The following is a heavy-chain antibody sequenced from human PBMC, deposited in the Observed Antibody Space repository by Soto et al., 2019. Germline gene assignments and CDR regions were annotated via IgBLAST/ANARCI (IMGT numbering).Heavy chain of an antibody. CDR2: ISYDGSNK. Sequence: GGSLRLSCAASGFTFSSYAMHWVRQAPGKGLEWVAVISYDGSNKYYADSVKGRFTISRDNSKNTLYLQMNSLRAEDTAVYYCARGVKTLYYYYGMDVWGQGTTVTVSS. CDR1: GFTFSSYA. CDR3: ARGVKTLYYYYGMDV. V-gene: IGHV3-30-3*01. J-gene: IGHJ6*02.